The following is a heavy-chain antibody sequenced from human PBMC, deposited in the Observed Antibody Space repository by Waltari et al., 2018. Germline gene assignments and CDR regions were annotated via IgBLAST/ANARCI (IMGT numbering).Heavy chain of an antibody. Sequence: QVQLQESGPGLVKPSETLSLTCTVSGGSISSYYWSWIRQPPGKGLEWIGYIYYSGSTNYNPSLTSRVTISVDTSKNQFSLKLSSVTAADTAVYYCAGTYSSSWYLGFDYWGQGTLVTVSS. CDR3: AGTYSSSWYLGFDY. D-gene: IGHD6-13*01. CDR2: IYYSGST. CDR1: GGSISSYY. V-gene: IGHV4-59*01. J-gene: IGHJ4*02.